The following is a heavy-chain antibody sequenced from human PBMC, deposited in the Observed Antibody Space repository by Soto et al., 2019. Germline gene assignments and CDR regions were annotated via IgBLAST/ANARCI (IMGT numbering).Heavy chain of an antibody. V-gene: IGHV3-11*01. Sequence: GGSLRLSCAASGFTFSDYYMSWIRQAPGKGLEWVSYISSSGSTIYYADSVKGRFTISRDNAKNSLYLQMNSLRAEDTAGHYCARDREEQWLDHWGQGTLGTVSS. J-gene: IGHJ4*02. CDR3: ARDREEQWLDH. D-gene: IGHD6-19*01. CDR2: ISSSGSTI. CDR1: GFTFSDYY.